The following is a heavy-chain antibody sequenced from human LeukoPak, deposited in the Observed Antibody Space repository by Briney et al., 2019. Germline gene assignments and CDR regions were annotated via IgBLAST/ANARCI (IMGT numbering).Heavy chain of an antibody. J-gene: IGHJ4*02. CDR3: ARGRPHGNDY. V-gene: IGHV3-74*01. D-gene: IGHD4-23*01. CDR1: GFTFTNYW. Sequence: GGSLRLSCVVSGFTFTNYWMQWVRQVPGKGLVWVSRIASDGSSTTYADSVKGRFSISRDNAKNTLYLQMNSLRVEDTAVYYCARGRPHGNDYWGQGTLVTVSS. CDR2: IASDGSST.